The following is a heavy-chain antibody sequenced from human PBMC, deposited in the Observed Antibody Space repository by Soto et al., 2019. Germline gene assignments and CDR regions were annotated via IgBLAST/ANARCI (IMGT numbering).Heavy chain of an antibody. D-gene: IGHD3-3*01. CDR3: AKVVVRFLEWSSNIPIRGSFDY. CDR1: GFTFSSYA. J-gene: IGHJ4*02. V-gene: IGHV3-23*01. CDR2: ISGSGGST. Sequence: GGSLRLSCAASGFTFSSYAMSWVRQAPGKGLEWVSAISGSGGSTYYADSVKGRFTISRDNSKNTLYLQMNSLRAEDTAVYYCAKVVVRFLEWSSNIPIRGSFDYWGQGTLVTVSS.